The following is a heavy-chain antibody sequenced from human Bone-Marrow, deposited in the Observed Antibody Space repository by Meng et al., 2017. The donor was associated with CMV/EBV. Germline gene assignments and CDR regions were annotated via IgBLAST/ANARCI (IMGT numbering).Heavy chain of an antibody. CDR3: ARGSPNNGWYQIDY. D-gene: IGHD6-19*01. Sequence: SETLSLTCSVSGGSISRYYWSWIRQPPGKGLEWIGYVYNSGRTNYNSSLKSRVTISVDTSKNQFSLKLSSVTAADTAVYYCARGSPNNGWYQIDYWGQGTLVTVSS. V-gene: IGHV4-59*01. CDR1: GGSISRYY. CDR2: VYNSGRT. J-gene: IGHJ4*02.